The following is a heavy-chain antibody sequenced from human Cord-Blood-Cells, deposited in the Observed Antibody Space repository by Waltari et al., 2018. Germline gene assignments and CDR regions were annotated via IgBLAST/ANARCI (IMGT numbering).Heavy chain of an antibody. V-gene: IGHV1-2*02. CDR1: GYTFTGYY. CDR3: ARVGQEYYGSGSYYNY. J-gene: IGHJ4*02. CDR2: INPNSGGT. Sequence: QVQLVQSGAEVKKPGASVKVSCKASGYTFTGYYMPWVRQAPGQGLEWMGWINPNSGGTNYAQKFQGRVTMTRDTSISTAYMELSRLRSDDTAVYYCARVGQEYYGSGSYYNYWGQGTLVTVSS. D-gene: IGHD3-10*01.